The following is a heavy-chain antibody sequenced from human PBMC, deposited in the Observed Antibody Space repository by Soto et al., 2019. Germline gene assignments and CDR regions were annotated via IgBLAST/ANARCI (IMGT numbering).Heavy chain of an antibody. D-gene: IGHD1-26*01. J-gene: IGHJ4*02. Sequence: QVQLVESGGGVVQPGRSLRLSCAASGFTFSSYGMHGVRQAPGKGLEWVAVISYDGSNKYYADSVKGRFTISRDNSKNTLYLQMNSLRAEDTAVYYCAKARPPWELLEYYLAYWGQGTLVTVSS. V-gene: IGHV3-30*18. CDR3: AKARPPWELLEYYLAY. CDR2: ISYDGSNK. CDR1: GFTFSSYG.